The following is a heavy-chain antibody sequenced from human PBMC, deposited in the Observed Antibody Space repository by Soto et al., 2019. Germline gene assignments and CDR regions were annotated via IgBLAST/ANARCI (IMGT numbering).Heavy chain of an antibody. J-gene: IGHJ4*02. CDR3: ARRYSSSWYYFDY. Sequence: GASVKVSCKASGYTFTSYDINWVRQATGQGLEWMGWMNPNSGNTGYAQKFQGRVTMTRNTSISTAYMELSSLRSEDTAVYYCARRYSSSWYYFDYWGQGTLVTVSS. V-gene: IGHV1-8*01. D-gene: IGHD6-13*01. CDR1: GYTFTSYD. CDR2: MNPNSGNT.